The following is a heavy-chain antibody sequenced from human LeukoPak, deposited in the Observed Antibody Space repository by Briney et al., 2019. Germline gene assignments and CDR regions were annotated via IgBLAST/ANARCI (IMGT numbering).Heavy chain of an antibody. V-gene: IGHV4-30-4*01. Sequence: SETLSLTCTVSGGSISSGVYYWSWIRQPPGKGLEWIGYIYYSGSTYYNPPLKSRFPIPVETSKNQFSLKLTSVTAADTAVCYCARKLGDWGGGSLV. CDR3: ARKLGD. CDR2: IYYSGST. D-gene: IGHD7-27*01. CDR1: GGSISSGVYY. J-gene: IGHJ4*02.